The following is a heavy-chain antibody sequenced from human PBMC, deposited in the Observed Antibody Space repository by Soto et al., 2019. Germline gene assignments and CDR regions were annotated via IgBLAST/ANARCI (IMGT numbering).Heavy chain of an antibody. CDR1: GGSFSGYY. CDR2: INHSGST. V-gene: IGHV4-34*01. J-gene: IGHJ6*03. D-gene: IGHD3-22*01. Sequence: QVQLQQWGAGLLKPSETLSLTCAVYGGSFSGYYWSWIRQPPGKGLEWIGEINHSGSTNYNPSLKSRVTISVDTSKNQFSLKLSSVTAADTAVYYCARLTVSGYYYYYYYYMDVWGKGTTVTVSS. CDR3: ARLTVSGYYYYYYYYMDV.